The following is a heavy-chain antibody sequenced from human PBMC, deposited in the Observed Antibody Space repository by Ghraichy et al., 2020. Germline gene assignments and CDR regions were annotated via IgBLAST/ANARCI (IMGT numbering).Heavy chain of an antibody. Sequence: SQTLSLTCTVSGGSISSSSYYWGWIRQPPGKGLEWIGSIYYSGSTYYNPSLKSRVTISVDTSKNQFSLKLSSVTAADTAVYYCARSPFWSGYHVLSPFDYWGQGTLVTVSS. CDR1: GGSISSSSYY. CDR3: ARSPFWSGYHVLSPFDY. J-gene: IGHJ4*02. V-gene: IGHV4-39*01. CDR2: IYYSGST. D-gene: IGHD3-3*01.